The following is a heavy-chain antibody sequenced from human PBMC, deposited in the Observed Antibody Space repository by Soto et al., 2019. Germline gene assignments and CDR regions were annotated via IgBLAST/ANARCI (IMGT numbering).Heavy chain of an antibody. CDR3: ARDLLGSTIVPGGWFDP. Sequence: ASVKVSCKASGYTFTSYAMHWVRQAPGQRLEWMGWINAGNGNTKYSQKFQGRVTITRDTSASTAYMELSSLRSEDTAVYYCARDLLGSTIVPGGWFDPWGQGTLVTVSS. D-gene: IGHD2-8*01. CDR1: GYTFTSYA. V-gene: IGHV1-3*01. J-gene: IGHJ5*02. CDR2: INAGNGNT.